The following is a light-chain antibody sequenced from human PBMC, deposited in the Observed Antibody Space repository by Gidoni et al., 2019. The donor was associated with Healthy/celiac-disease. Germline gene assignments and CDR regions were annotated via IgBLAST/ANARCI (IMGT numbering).Light chain of an antibody. Sequence: QSALTQPPSVSGSPGQSITISCTGTSSDVGGYNYVSWYQQHPGKAPKLMIYDVSNRPSGVSNRFSGSKSGNTASLTISGLRAEDEADYYCSSYTSSSTYVFGTGTKVTVL. CDR1: SSDVGGYNY. V-gene: IGLV2-14*01. CDR3: SSYTSSSTYV. J-gene: IGLJ1*01. CDR2: DVS.